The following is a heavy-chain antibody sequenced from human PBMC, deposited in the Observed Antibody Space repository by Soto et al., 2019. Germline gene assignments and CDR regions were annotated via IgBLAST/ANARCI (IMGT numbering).Heavy chain of an antibody. CDR1: GFTFSNYW. D-gene: IGHD3-16*01. Sequence: GWSLRLSCAASGFTFSNYWMSLVRQAPGKGLEWVANIKEDGSEKYYVDSVKGRFTISRDNAKNSLYLQMNSLRAEDTALYYCARDRLRSYDDWGKGTPVTVSS. CDR3: ARDRLRSYDD. V-gene: IGHV3-7*01. J-gene: IGHJ4*02. CDR2: IKEDGSEK.